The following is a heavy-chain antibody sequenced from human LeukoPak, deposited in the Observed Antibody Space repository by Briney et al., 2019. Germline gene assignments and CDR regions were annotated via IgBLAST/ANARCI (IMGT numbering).Heavy chain of an antibody. CDR1: GYTFTSYG. V-gene: IGHV1-18*01. J-gene: IGHJ4*02. CDR3: ARGEYGSGSYYLSY. D-gene: IGHD3-10*01. CDR2: ISAYNGNT. Sequence: ASVKVSCKASGYTFTSYGISWVRQAPGQGLEWMGWISAYNGNTNYAQKLQGRVTMTTDTSTSTAYMELRSLRSGDTAVYYCARGEYGSGSYYLSYWGQGTLVTVSS.